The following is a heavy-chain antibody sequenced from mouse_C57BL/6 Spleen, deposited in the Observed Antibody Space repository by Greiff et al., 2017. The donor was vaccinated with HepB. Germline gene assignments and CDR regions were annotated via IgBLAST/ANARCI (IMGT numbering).Heavy chain of an antibody. J-gene: IGHJ4*01. Sequence: QVQLQQSGPELVKPGASVKISCKASGYAFSSSWMNWVKQRPGKGLEWIGRIYPGDGDTNYNGKFKGKATLAADRSSSTAYMQLSSLTSEDSAVFFYARADGYDVGYYAMDYWGQGTSVTVSS. V-gene: IGHV1-82*01. CDR3: ARADGYDVGYYAMDY. CDR1: GYAFSSSW. D-gene: IGHD2-2*01. CDR2: IYPGDGDT.